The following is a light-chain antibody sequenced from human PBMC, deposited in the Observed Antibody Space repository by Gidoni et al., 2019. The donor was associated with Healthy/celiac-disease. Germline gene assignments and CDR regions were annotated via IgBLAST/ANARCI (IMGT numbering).Light chain of an antibody. CDR3: QQRSNWYT. CDR1: QSVSIY. CDR2: DAS. V-gene: IGKV3-11*01. J-gene: IGKJ2*01. Sequence: EIVFTQSPATLSLYPGERATLSCRASQSVSIYLAWYQQKPGQAHRRLIYDASNRATGITARFRGSGSGTDFTLTISSLEPEDFAVYYCQQRSNWYTFGQGTKLEIK.